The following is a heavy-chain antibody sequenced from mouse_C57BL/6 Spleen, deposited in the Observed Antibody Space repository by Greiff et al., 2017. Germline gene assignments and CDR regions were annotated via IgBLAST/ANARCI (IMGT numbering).Heavy chain of an antibody. Sequence: EVQLKESGGDLVKPGGSLKLSCAASGFTFSSYCMSWVRQTPDKRLEWVATSSSGGSYTYYPDSVKGRFTISRDNAKNTEYLQMSSRESEVTAMDCCAKHDYNSSSVDYWGQGTTLTVSS. CDR1: GFTFSSYC. CDR2: SSSGGSYT. V-gene: IGHV5-6*01. CDR3: AKHDYNSSSVDY. D-gene: IGHD1-1*01. J-gene: IGHJ2*01.